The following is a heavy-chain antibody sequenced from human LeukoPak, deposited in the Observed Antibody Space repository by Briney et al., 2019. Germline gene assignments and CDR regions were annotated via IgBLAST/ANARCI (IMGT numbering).Heavy chain of an antibody. J-gene: IGHJ4*02. CDR3: ARDHYGSGSYYQRFDY. CDR1: GFTFSSYG. Sequence: PGRSLRLSCAASGFTFSSYGMHWVRQAPGKGLEWVAVIWYDGSNKYYADSVKGRFTISRDNSKNTLYLQMNSLRAEDTAVYYCARDHYGSGSYYQRFDYWGQGTLVTDSS. D-gene: IGHD3-10*01. V-gene: IGHV3-33*01. CDR2: IWYDGSNK.